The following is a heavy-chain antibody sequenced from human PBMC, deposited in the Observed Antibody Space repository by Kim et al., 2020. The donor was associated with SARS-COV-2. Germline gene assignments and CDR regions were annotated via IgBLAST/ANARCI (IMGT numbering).Heavy chain of an antibody. V-gene: IGHV3-15*01. Sequence: GGSLRLSCAASGFTFSNAWMSWVRQAPGKGLEWVARMKGKTDGGTIDYAAPVKGRFTISRDDSGNTYLQMNSLKTEDTAVYYGNTDYAGGSWGQGTLVTV. J-gene: IGHJ5*02. D-gene: IGHD3-10*01. CDR3: NTDYAGGS. CDR1: GFTFSNAW. CDR2: MKGKTDGGTI.